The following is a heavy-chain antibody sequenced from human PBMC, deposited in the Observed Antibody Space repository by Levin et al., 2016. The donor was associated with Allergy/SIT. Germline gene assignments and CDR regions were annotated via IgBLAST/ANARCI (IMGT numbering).Heavy chain of an antibody. Sequence: GESLKISCAASGFTFSDYYMSWIRQAPGKGLEWVSYISSSSSYTNYADSVKGRFTISRDNAKNSLYLQMNSLRAEDTAVYYCARDHRDGYKYWGQGTLVTVSS. D-gene: IGHD5-24*01. CDR1: GFTFSDYY. V-gene: IGHV3-11*05. CDR2: ISSSSSYT. J-gene: IGHJ4*02. CDR3: ARDHRDGYKY.